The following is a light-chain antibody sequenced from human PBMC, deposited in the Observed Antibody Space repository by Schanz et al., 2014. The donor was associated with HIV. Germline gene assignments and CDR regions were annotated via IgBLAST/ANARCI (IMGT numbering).Light chain of an antibody. J-gene: IGKJ3*01. CDR2: GAS. Sequence: EIVLTQSPGTLSLSPGERATLSCRASQSVSSSYLAWYQQKPGQAPRLLIYGASSRATGIPDRFSGSGSGTDFTLTISRLEPEDFAVYYCQQYAGSPTFGPGTTVEI. CDR1: QSVSSSY. CDR3: QQYAGSPT. V-gene: IGKV3-20*01.